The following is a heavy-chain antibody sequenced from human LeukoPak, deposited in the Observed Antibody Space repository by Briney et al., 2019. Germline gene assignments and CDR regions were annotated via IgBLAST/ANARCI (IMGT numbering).Heavy chain of an antibody. CDR1: GGSISSSSYY. J-gene: IGHJ4*02. Sequence: SETLSLTCTVSGGSISSSSYYWGWIRQPPGKGLEWIGSIYYSGSTYYNPSLKSRVTISVDTSKNQFSLKLSSVTAADTAVYYCAIATVTTGVEFDYWGQGTLVTVSS. V-gene: IGHV4-39*01. CDR2: IYYSGST. D-gene: IGHD4-17*01. CDR3: AIATVTTGVEFDY.